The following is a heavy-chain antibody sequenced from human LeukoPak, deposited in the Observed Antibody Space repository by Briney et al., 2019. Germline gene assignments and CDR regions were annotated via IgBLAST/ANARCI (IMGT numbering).Heavy chain of an antibody. CDR1: GYTFTSYG. D-gene: IGHD3-22*01. V-gene: IGHV1-18*01. CDR3: ARDAIYDSSGYYDAFDI. Sequence: ASVKVSCKACGYTFTSYGISWVRQAPGQGLEWMGWISAYNGNTNYAQKLQGRVTMTTDTSTSTAYMELRSLRSDDTAVYYCARDAIYDSSGYYDAFDIWGQGTMVTVSS. CDR2: ISAYNGNT. J-gene: IGHJ3*02.